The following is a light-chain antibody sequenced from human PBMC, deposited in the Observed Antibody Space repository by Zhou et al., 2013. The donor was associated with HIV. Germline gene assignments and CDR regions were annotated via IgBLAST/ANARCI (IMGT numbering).Light chain of an antibody. CDR2: GAS. V-gene: IGKV3D-15*01. CDR1: QSISSN. J-gene: IGKJ5*01. Sequence: EIVMTQSPATLSVSPGERATLSCGASQSISSNVAWYQQKPGQAPRLLIFGASARASGIPDRFSASGSGTEFTLTISSLQSEDFAAYYCQQYHRWPITFGQGTRLEIK. CDR3: QQYHRWPIT.